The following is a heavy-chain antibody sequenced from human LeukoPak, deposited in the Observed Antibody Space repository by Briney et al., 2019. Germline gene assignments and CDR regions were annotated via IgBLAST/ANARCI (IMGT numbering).Heavy chain of an antibody. Sequence: SETLSLTCAVYGGSFSGYYWSWIRQPPGKGLEWIGEINHSGSTNYNPSLKGRVTISVDTSKNQFSLKLSSVTAADTAVYYCARVPRRGGVDYWGQGTLVSVSS. CDR3: ARVPRRGGVDY. V-gene: IGHV4-34*01. CDR2: INHSGST. CDR1: GGSFSGYY. D-gene: IGHD3-16*01. J-gene: IGHJ4*02.